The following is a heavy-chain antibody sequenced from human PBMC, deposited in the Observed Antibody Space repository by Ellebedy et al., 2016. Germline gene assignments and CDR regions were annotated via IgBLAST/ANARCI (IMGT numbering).Heavy chain of an antibody. V-gene: IGHV1-8*01. D-gene: IGHD3-3*01. CDR3: ARVLRFLEWSELYYYYYMDV. CDR1: GYTFTSYD. J-gene: IGHJ6*03. CDR2: MNPNSGNT. Sequence: ASVKVSXKASGYTFTSYDINWVRQATGQGLEWMGWMNPNSGNTGYAQKFQGRVTMTRNTSISTAYMELSSLRSEDTAVYYCARVLRFLEWSELYYYYYMDVWGKGTTVTVSS.